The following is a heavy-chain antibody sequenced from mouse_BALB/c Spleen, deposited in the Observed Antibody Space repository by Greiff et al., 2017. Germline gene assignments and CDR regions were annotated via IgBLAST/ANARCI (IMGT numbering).Heavy chain of an antibody. CDR3: ARNWDY. J-gene: IGHJ2*01. V-gene: IGHV5-12-2*01. D-gene: IGHD4-1*01. CDR1: GFTFSSYT. CDR2: ISNGGGSP. Sequence: EVMLVESGGGLVQPGGSLKLSCAASGFTFSSYTMSWVRQTPEKRLEWVAYISNGGGSPYYPDTVKGRFTISRDNAKNTLYLQMSSLKSEDTAMYYCARNWDYWGQGTTLTVSS.